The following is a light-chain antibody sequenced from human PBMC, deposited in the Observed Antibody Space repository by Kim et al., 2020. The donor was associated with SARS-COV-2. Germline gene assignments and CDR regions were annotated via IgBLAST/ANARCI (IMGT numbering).Light chain of an antibody. Sequence: QSVLTQPPSVSGAPGQSVIISCTGSTSNIGAGFDVHWYQQVPRTAPKLLIYDYVNRRSGVPDRFSGSRSATSASLAITGLLAEDEADYYCQSFDISLRNYVFGTGTKVTVL. J-gene: IGLJ1*01. CDR1: TSNIGAGFD. CDR2: DYV. CDR3: QSFDISLRNYV. V-gene: IGLV1-40*01.